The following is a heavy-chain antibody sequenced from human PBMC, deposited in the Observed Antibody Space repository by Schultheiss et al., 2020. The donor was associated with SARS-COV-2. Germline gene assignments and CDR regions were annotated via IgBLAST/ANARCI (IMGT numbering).Heavy chain of an antibody. V-gene: IGHV3-30*03. D-gene: IGHD3-3*01. J-gene: IGHJ5*02. Sequence: GGSLRLSCAASGFTFSSYGMHWVRQAPGKGLEWVAVISYDGSNKYYADSVKGRFTISRDNSKNTIYLQMNRLRAEDMGIYYCARDGVRFMGANWFDPWGQGTLVTVSS. CDR3: ARDGVRFMGANWFDP. CDR1: GFTFSSYG. CDR2: ISYDGSNK.